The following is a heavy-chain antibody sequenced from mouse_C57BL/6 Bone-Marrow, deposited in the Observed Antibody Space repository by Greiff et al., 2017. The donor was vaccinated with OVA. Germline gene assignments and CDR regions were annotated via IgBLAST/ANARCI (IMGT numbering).Heavy chain of an antibody. CDR3: ANEAESSISSMAMDD. D-gene: IGHD2-3*01. CDR1: GFTFSSYA. CDR2: ISDGGIYT. Sequence: EVQVVESGGGLVKPGGSLKLSCAASGFTFSSYAMSWVRQTPEKRLEWVATISDGGIYTYYPDNVKGRFIISRDNTKNNLYLQMSQLKSKDTAVYYCANEAESSISSMAMDDWGQGTSVTVSS. J-gene: IGHJ4*01. V-gene: IGHV5-4*01.